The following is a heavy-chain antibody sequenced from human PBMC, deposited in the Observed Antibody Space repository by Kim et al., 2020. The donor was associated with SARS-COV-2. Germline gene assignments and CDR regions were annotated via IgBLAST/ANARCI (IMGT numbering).Heavy chain of an antibody. J-gene: IGHJ1*01. D-gene: IGHD6-19*01. V-gene: IGHV3-23*01. Sequence: YYPDSVGGRFTISRDNSKNTLYLQMNSLRAEDTAVYYCAKDGSGWYGDFQHWGQGTLVTVSS. CDR3: AKDGSGWYGDFQH.